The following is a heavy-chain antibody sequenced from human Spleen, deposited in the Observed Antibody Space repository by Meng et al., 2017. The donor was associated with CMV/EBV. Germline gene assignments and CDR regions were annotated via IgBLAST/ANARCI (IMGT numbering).Heavy chain of an antibody. J-gene: IGHJ6*02. CDR3: ARGLTVTTTYYYYGMDV. V-gene: IGHV4-34*01. CDR1: GGSFSGYY. D-gene: IGHD4-11*01. Sequence: GSLRLSCAVYGGSFSGYYWSWIRQPPGKGLEWIGEINHSGSADYNPSLKSRVTISVDTSKNQFSLKLSSVTAADTAVYYCARGLTVTTTYYYYGMDVWGQGTTVTVSS. CDR2: INHSGSA.